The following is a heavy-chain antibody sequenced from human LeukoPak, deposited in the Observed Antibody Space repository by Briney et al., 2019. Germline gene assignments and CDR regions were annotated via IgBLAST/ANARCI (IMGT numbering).Heavy chain of an antibody. Sequence: GGSLRLXCTASGFTFSDYYMSWIRQAPGKGLEWVSNIRSSRSAMYYADSVKGRFTISRDNAQNSLYLQMNSLGVEDTAVYYCARAPGGYYDSSGHFGYWLDPWGQGTLVTVSS. CDR3: ARAPGGYYDSSGHFGYWLDP. J-gene: IGHJ5*02. V-gene: IGHV3-11*04. D-gene: IGHD3-22*01. CDR1: GFTFSDYY. CDR2: IRSSRSAM.